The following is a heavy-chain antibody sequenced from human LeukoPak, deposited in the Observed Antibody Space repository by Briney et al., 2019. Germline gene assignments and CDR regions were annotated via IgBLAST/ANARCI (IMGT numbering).Heavy chain of an antibody. J-gene: IGHJ4*02. Sequence: PGGSLRLSCAASGFTFSSYSMNWVRQAPGKGLEWVSYISSSGSTIYYADSVKGRFTISRDNAKNSLYLQMNSLRAEDTAVYYCARAPGAVALDYWGQGTLVTVSS. V-gene: IGHV3-48*04. CDR1: GFTFSSYS. CDR2: ISSSGSTI. CDR3: ARAPGAVALDY. D-gene: IGHD6-19*01.